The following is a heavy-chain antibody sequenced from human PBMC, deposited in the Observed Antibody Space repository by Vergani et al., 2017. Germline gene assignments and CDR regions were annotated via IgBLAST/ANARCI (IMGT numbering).Heavy chain of an antibody. D-gene: IGHD4-11*01. V-gene: IGHV4-34*01. CDR1: GGSFTSYH. J-gene: IGHJ6*02. CDR3: ARVNTETNGHLYYYDDMDV. CDR2: IDHTGRP. Sequence: QVQLQQWGGGLLKPSETLSLTCVVNGGSFTSYHWTWIRQSPGEGLEWVGDIDHTGRPDYNPSLKSRLTMSVYKSRNQFSLTLNSVTATDTAIYFCARVNTETNGHLYYYDDMDVWGQGTAVTVS.